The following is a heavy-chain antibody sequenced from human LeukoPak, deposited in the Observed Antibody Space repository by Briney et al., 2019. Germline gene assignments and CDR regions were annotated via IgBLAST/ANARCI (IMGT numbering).Heavy chain of an antibody. D-gene: IGHD1-14*01. Sequence: HPGGSLRLSCEASGFTFTSYWMSWVRLAPEKGPEWVAHIKENGNEQYYADSVKGRFTISRDNVKQSLGLQMNSLRVEDTAVYYCARGPGDFDASDIWGQGTMVTVSS. J-gene: IGHJ3*02. CDR2: IKENGNEQ. CDR3: ARGPGDFDASDI. CDR1: GFTFTSYW. V-gene: IGHV3-7*01.